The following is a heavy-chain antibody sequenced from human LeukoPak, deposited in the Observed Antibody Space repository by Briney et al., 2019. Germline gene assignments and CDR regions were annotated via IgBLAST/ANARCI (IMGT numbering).Heavy chain of an antibody. J-gene: IGHJ6*03. D-gene: IGHD5-24*01. CDR3: ARGGDGYNFYGWDYYYYYMDV. CDR2: IYYSGST. Sequence: SETLSLTCTVSGGSISSYYWSWIRQPPGKGLEWIGYIYYSGSTNYNPSLKSRVTISVDTSKNQSSLKLSSVTAADTAVYYCARGGDGYNFYGWDYYYYYMDVWGKGTTVTVSS. V-gene: IGHV4-59*01. CDR1: GGSISSYY.